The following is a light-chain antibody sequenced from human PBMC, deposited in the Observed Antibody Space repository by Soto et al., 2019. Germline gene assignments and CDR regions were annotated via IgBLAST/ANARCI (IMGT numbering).Light chain of an antibody. V-gene: IGKV3-15*01. Sequence: EIEMTQSPATLSVSPGERATLSCSASQSVSTNVAWYQQKPGQAPRLLIHGASTRATGTPAKFSGSGSGTEFTLTITGLQSEDFALYYCQQYDNWPPRWTFGQGTKVDIK. CDR1: QSVSTN. CDR3: QQYDNWPPRWT. CDR2: GAS. J-gene: IGKJ1*01.